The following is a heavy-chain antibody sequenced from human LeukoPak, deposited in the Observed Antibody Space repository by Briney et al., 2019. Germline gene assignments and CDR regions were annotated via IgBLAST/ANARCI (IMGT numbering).Heavy chain of an antibody. J-gene: IGHJ4*02. Sequence: SETLSLTCTVSGGSISSSSYYWGWIRQPPGKGLEWIGSIYYSGSTYYNPSLKSRVTISVDKSKNQLSLKLRSVTAADTAVYYCARDNYYDSSGYGYWGQGTLVTVSS. CDR2: IYYSGST. CDR3: ARDNYYDSSGYGY. D-gene: IGHD3-22*01. CDR1: GGSISSSSYY. V-gene: IGHV4-39*07.